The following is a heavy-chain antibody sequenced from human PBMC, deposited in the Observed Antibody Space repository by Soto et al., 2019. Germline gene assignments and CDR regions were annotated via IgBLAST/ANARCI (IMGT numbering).Heavy chain of an antibody. CDR1: GGCLSGYY. Sequence: ETLSLTCAVYGGCLSGYYWSWIRQPPGKGLEWIGEINHSGSTNYNPSLKSRVTISVDTSKNQFSLKLSSVTAADTAVYYCARARYYYYGMDVWGQGTTVTVSS. CDR2: INHSGST. J-gene: IGHJ6*02. CDR3: ARARYYYYGMDV. V-gene: IGHV4-34*01.